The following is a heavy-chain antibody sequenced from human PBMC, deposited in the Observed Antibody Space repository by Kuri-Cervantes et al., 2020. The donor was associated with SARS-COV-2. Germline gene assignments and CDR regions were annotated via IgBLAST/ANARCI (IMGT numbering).Heavy chain of an antibody. Sequence: GGSLRLSCEVSGFLFSASAMHWVRQAPGKGLEWVASISYEGSNKHYADSVKDRFTISRDYSRDTLYLQMNSLRAEDTAVYYCTTDHKYDFRSGYYVQFDYWGQGTLVTVSS. CDR2: ISYEGSNK. V-gene: IGHV3-30*04. CDR3: TTDHKYDFRSGYYVQFDY. CDR1: GFLFSASA. D-gene: IGHD3-3*01. J-gene: IGHJ4*02.